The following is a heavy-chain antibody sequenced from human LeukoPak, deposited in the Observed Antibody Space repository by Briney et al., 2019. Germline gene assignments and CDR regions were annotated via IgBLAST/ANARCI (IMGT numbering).Heavy chain of an antibody. V-gene: IGHV3-53*01. CDR3: ARETVSGNPPRYFDY. J-gene: IGHJ4*02. CDR2: IYSGGST. Sequence: LAGGSLRLSCAASGFTVSSNYMSWVRQAPGKGREWVSVIYSGGSTYYADSVKGRFTISRDNSKNTLYLQMNSLRAEDTAVYYCARETVSGNPPRYFDYWGQGTLVTVSS. D-gene: IGHD5-12*01. CDR1: GFTVSSNY.